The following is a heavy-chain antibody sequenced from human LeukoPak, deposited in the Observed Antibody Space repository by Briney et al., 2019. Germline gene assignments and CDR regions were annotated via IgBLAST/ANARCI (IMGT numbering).Heavy chain of an antibody. CDR3: ARGEAYCGGDCSFFDY. J-gene: IGHJ4*02. D-gene: IGHD2-21*02. Sequence: GGSLRLSCAAFGFTFSDYYMSWIRQAPGKGLEWVSYISSSGSTIYYADSVKGRFTISRDNAKNSLYLQMNSLRAEDTAVYYCARGEAYCGGDCSFFDYWGQGTLVTVSS. CDR1: GFTFSDYY. CDR2: ISSSGSTI. V-gene: IGHV3-11*01.